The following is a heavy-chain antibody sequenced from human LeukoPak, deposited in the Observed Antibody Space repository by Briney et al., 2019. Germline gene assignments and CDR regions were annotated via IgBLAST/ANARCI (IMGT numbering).Heavy chain of an antibody. D-gene: IGHD1-20*01. V-gene: IGHV1-18*01. Sequence: GESLKISCKGSGYSFTSYGISWVRQAPGQGLEWMGWISAYNGNTNYAQKLQGRVTMTTDTSTSTAYMELSSLRSEDTAVYYCARASITGTLHYFDYWGQGTLVTVSS. CDR2: ISAYNGNT. CDR1: GYSFTSYG. CDR3: ARASITGTLHYFDY. J-gene: IGHJ4*02.